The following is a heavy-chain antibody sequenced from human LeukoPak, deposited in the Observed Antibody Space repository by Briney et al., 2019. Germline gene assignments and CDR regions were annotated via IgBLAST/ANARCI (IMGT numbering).Heavy chain of an antibody. V-gene: IGHV5-51*01. CDR1: GYTFTSYW. CDR3: ARHSRSFSDY. CDR2: IYPGDSAT. D-gene: IGHD2-2*01. J-gene: IGHJ4*02. Sequence: GESLKISCKGSGYTFTSYWIGWVRQMPGKGLEWMGIIYPGDSATTYSPSFQGQVTISADKSISTAYLQWSSLKASDTAMYYCARHSRSFSDYWGQGTLVTASS.